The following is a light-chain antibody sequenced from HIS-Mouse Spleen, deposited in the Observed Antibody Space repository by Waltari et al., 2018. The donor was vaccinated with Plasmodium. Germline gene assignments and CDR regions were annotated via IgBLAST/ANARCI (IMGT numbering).Light chain of an antibody. V-gene: IGLV3-10*01. CDR1: ASQPKY. J-gene: IGLJ3*02. Sequence: SYELTQPPSESVSPGQTARTHCHGSASQPKYAYWYQKKSGQPPVLVIYEDNKRPSGSPERFSGSSSGTMATLTISGAQVEDEADYYCYSTDSSGNHRVFGGGTKLTVL. CDR3: YSTDSSGNHRV. CDR2: EDN.